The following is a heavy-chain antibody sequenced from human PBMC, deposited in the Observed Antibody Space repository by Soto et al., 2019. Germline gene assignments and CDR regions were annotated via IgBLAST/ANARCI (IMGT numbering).Heavy chain of an antibody. CDR3: ASLIAAAGPPHRPRYYYGMDV. Sequence: ASVKVSCKGSGGTFNSYTVTWVRQAPGQGLEWMGRIIPMFGIATYAQNFQGRVTITADKSTSTAYMELSSLRSEDTAVYYCASLIAAAGPPHRPRYYYGMDVWGQGTKVTVSS. J-gene: IGHJ6*02. CDR2: IIPMFGIA. V-gene: IGHV1-69*02. D-gene: IGHD6-13*01. CDR1: GGTFNSYT.